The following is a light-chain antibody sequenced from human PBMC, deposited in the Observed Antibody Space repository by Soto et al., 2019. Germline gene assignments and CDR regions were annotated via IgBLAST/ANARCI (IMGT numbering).Light chain of an antibody. CDR1: QSISSW. CDR3: QQYNSYFWT. J-gene: IGKJ1*01. CDR2: KAS. V-gene: IGKV1-5*03. Sequence: DIQLTQSPSFLSASVGDRVTITCRASQSISSWLAWYQQKPERAPKLLIYKASSLQSGVPSRFSGSGSGTDFTLTISSLQPDDFATYYCQQYNSYFWTFGQGTKVDIK.